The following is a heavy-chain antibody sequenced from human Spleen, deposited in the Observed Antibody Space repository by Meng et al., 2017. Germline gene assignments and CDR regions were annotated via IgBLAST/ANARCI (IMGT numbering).Heavy chain of an antibody. V-gene: IGHV4-4*02. D-gene: IGHD6-6*01. CDR3: ARSIAARPGVYYYYYYGMDV. J-gene: IGHJ6*02. Sequence: SETLSLTCAVSGGSISSSNWWSWVRQPPGKGLEWIGEIYHSGSTNYNPSLKSRVTISVDKSKNQFSLKLSSVTAADTAVYYCARSIAARPGVYYYYYYGMDVWGQGTTVTVSS. CDR1: GGSISSSNW. CDR2: IYHSGST.